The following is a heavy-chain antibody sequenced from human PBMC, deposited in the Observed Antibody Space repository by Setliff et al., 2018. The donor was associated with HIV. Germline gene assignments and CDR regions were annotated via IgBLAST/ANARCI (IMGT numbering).Heavy chain of an antibody. V-gene: IGHV1-69*02. CDR1: RSTFNSHT. D-gene: IGHD3-3*01. CDR2: IIPILGVA. Sequence: VASVKVSCKASRSTFNSHTINWVRQAPGQGLDWMGRIIPILGVANYAQRFQGKVTITTGTSTSTAYMELRSLRSDDTAVYYCARVAWYYSFWSGLGDAFDIWGQGTMVTVSS. J-gene: IGHJ3*02. CDR3: ARVAWYYSFWSGLGDAFDI.